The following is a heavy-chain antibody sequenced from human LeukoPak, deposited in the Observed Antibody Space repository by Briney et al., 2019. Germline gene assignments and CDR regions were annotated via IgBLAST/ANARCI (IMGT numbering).Heavy chain of an antibody. CDR3: GRKAGDCGGGSCYSIDY. D-gene: IGHD2-15*01. CDR2: IIPIFGTA. J-gene: IGHJ4*02. Sequence: SVKVSCKAFGGSFSSEAISWVRQAPGQGLEWMGGIIPIFGTANYAQKFQGRVTITTDESTTTAYMEVSSLRSEDTAVYYCGRKAGDCGGGSCYSIDYWGQGTLATVSS. V-gene: IGHV1-69*05. CDR1: GGSFSSEA.